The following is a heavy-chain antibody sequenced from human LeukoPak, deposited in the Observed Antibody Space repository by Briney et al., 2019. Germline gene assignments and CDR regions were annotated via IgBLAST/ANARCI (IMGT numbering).Heavy chain of an antibody. D-gene: IGHD6-19*01. V-gene: IGHV3-23*01. Sequence: QPGGSLRLPCAASGFTFSSYAMSWVRQAPGKGLEWVSAISGSGGSTYYADSVKGRFTISRDNSKNTLYLQMNSLRAEDTAVYYCARDRVGSGWYFDLWGRGTLVTVSS. CDR2: ISGSGGST. CDR1: GFTFSSYA. J-gene: IGHJ2*01. CDR3: ARDRVGSGWYFDL.